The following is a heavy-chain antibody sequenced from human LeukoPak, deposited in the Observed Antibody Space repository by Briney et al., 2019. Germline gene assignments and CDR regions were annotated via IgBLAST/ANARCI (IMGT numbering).Heavy chain of an antibody. J-gene: IGHJ4*02. CDR1: GFTFDDYG. CDR3: ATYRQVLLPFES. CDR2: IFSGGGEI. V-gene: IGHV3-23*01. Sequence: GGSLRLSCAASGFTFDDYGMSWVRQPPGKGLEWVSSIFSGGGEIHYADSVRGRFTISRDNSKSTLSLQMNSLRAEDTAIYYCATYRQVLLPFESWGRGTLVTVSS. D-gene: IGHD2-8*02.